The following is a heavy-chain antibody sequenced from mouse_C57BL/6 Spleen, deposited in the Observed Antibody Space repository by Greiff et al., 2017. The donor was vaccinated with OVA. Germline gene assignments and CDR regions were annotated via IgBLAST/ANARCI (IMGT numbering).Heavy chain of an antibody. CDR3: ARRHSFYFDY. CDR1: GFTFSDYG. D-gene: IGHD2-12*01. CDR2: ISSGSSTI. J-gene: IGHJ2*01. V-gene: IGHV5-17*01. Sequence: DVMLVESGGGLVKPGGSLKLSCAASGFTFSDYGMHWVRQAPEKGLEWVAYISSGSSTIYYADTVKGRFTISRDNAKNTLFLQMTSLRSEDTAMYYCARRHSFYFDYWGQGTTLTVSS.